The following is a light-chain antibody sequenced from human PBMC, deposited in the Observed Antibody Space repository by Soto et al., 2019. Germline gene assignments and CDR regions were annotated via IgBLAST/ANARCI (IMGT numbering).Light chain of an antibody. V-gene: IGLV2-14*01. Sequence: QSALTQPASVSGSPGQSLAISCTGTSSDVGGYNYVSWYQQHPGKAPKLMISEVSNRPSGVSNRFSGSKSGNTASLTISGLQAEDEADYYCSSYTSSSTYVFGTGTKLTVL. J-gene: IGLJ1*01. CDR2: EVS. CDR3: SSYTSSSTYV. CDR1: SSDVGGYNY.